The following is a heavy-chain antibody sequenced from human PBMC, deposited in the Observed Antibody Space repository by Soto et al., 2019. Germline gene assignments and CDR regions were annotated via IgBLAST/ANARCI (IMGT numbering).Heavy chain of an antibody. CDR2: ISSSGSTI. CDR1: GFTFSDYY. J-gene: IGHJ4*02. D-gene: IGHD3-3*01. Sequence: PGGSLRLSCAASGFTFSDYYMSWIRQAPGKGLEWVSYISSSGSTIYYADSVKGRFTISRDNAKNSLYLQMNSLRAEDAAVYYCARDGNYDFWSGYYLTDYWGQGTLVTVSS. V-gene: IGHV3-11*01. CDR3: ARDGNYDFWSGYYLTDY.